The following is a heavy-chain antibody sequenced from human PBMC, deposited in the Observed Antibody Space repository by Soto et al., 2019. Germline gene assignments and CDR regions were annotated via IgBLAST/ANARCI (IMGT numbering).Heavy chain of an antibody. Sequence: QVQLVESGGGVVQPGRSLRLSCAASGFTFSSYAMHWVRQAPGKGLEWVAVISYDGSNKYYADSVKGRFTISRDNSKNTLYLQMNSLRAEDTAVYYCARDTDLYRYSYGRRATFSVSVFVGMDVWGQGTTVTVSS. V-gene: IGHV3-30-3*01. J-gene: IGHJ6*02. CDR1: GFTFSSYA. CDR2: ISYDGSNK. CDR3: ARDTDLYRYSYGRRATFSVSVFVGMDV. D-gene: IGHD5-18*01.